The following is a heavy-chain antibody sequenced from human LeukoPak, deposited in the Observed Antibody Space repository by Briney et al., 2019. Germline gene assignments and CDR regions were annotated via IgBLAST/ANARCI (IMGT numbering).Heavy chain of an antibody. J-gene: IGHJ4*02. V-gene: IGHV4-4*02. CDR3: ARATSRVAARPLLDY. D-gene: IGHD6-6*01. Sequence: PSETLSLTCAVSGGSISSSNWWSWVCQPPGKGLEWIGEIYHSGSTNYNPSLKSRVTISVDKSKNQFSLKLSSVTAADTAVYYCARATSRVAARPLLDYWGQGTLVTVSS. CDR1: GGSISSSNW. CDR2: IYHSGST.